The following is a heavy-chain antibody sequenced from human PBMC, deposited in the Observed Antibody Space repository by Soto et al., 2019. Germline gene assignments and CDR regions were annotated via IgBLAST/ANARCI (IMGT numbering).Heavy chain of an antibody. CDR2: IYYTGST. V-gene: IGHV4-31*03. D-gene: IGHD3-3*01. CDR1: GGSISSGGYY. CDR3: GRAGRPYENLYS. J-gene: IGHJ4*02. Sequence: PSETLSITCTVSGGSISSGGYYWSWICHHPEKGLEWIRYIYYTGSTYYNPSLKSRVTISVDTSKNQFSLKLSSVTAADTAVYFCGRAGRPYENLYSWGQGNLVTVSS.